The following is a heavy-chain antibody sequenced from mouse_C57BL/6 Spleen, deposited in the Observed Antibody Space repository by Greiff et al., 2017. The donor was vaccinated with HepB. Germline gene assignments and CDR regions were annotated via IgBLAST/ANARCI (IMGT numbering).Heavy chain of an antibody. Sequence: EVMLVESGGGLVKPGGSLKLSCAASGFTFSSYAMSWVRQTPEKRLAWVATISDGGSYTYYPDNVKGRFTISRDNAKNNLYLQMSHLKSEDTAMYYCARAYSNYVTAFAYWGQGTLVTVSA. D-gene: IGHD2-5*01. CDR1: GFTFSSYA. V-gene: IGHV5-4*03. J-gene: IGHJ3*01. CDR2: ISDGGSYT. CDR3: ARAYSNYVTAFAY.